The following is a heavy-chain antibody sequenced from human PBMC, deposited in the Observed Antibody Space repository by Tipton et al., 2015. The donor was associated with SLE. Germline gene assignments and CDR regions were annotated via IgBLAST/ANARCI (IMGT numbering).Heavy chain of an antibody. J-gene: IGHJ4*02. Sequence: SLTCTVSGGSISSYYWGWIRQPPGKGLEWIGSIYYSGSTYYNPSLKSRVTISVDTSKNQFSLKLSSVAAADTAVYYCARPSPGGYVDYWGQGTLVTVSS. D-gene: IGHD3-16*01. CDR3: ARPSPGGYVDY. CDR2: IYYSGST. CDR1: GGSISSYY. V-gene: IGHV4-39*07.